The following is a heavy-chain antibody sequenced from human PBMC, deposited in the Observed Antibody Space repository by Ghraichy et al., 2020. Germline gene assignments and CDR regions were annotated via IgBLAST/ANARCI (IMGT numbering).Heavy chain of an antibody. CDR1: GFTFSRFS. Sequence: LSLTCAASGFTFSRFSMNWVRQAPGKGLEWLSYISYSGDTIHYAESVKGRFTISRDNVKNSLYLQMNGLRPEDTAVYYCARDQAEQRLDYWGQGTLVTVAS. CDR2: ISYSGDTI. CDR3: ARDQAEQRLDY. V-gene: IGHV3-48*01. D-gene: IGHD1/OR15-1a*01. J-gene: IGHJ4*02.